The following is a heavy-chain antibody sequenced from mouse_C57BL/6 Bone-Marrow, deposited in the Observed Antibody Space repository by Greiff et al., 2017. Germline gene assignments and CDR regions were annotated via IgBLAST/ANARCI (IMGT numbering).Heavy chain of an antibody. Sequence: EVKLMESGGGLVKPGGSLKLSCAASGFTFSSYTMSWVRQTPEKRLQWVAAISGGGGNTYSPDSVKGRFTISRDNDKNILYLQMSSRRSEDTALYYCSRQVTTVLATKYFDVWGTGTTVTVSS. D-gene: IGHD1-1*01. V-gene: IGHV5-9*01. CDR1: GFTFSSYT. CDR3: SRQVTTVLATKYFDV. J-gene: IGHJ1*03. CDR2: ISGGGGNT.